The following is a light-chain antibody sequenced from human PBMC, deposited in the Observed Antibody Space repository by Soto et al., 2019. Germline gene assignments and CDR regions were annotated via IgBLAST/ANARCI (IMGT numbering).Light chain of an antibody. CDR3: SSYTTSSTWV. CDR2: DVS. CDR1: SSDAGDYKS. V-gene: IGLV2-14*03. J-gene: IGLJ3*02. Sequence: QSALTRPASVSGSPGQSITISCSGTSSDAGDYKSVSWYQQHPGKAPKLMIFDVSYRPSGISNRFSGSKSGDTASLTISGLQAEDEADYYCSSYTTSSTWVFGGGTKVTVL.